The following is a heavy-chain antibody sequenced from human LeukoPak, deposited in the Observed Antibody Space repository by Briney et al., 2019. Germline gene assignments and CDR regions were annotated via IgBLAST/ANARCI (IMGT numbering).Heavy chain of an antibody. Sequence: PGGSLRLSCAASGFTFSSYAMHWVRQAPGKGLEWVAVISYDGSNKYYADSVKGRFTISRDNSKNTLYVQMDSLRPEDTAVYYCARGRDIGWRNIDYWGQGTLVIVSS. D-gene: IGHD5-12*01. V-gene: IGHV3-30-3*01. CDR3: ARGRDIGWRNIDY. CDR1: GFTFSSYA. CDR2: ISYDGSNK. J-gene: IGHJ4*02.